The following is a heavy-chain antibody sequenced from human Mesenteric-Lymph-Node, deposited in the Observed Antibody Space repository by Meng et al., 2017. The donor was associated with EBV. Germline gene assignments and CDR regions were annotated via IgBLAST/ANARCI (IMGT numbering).Heavy chain of an antibody. J-gene: IGHJ4*02. V-gene: IGHV6-1*01. CDR3: SRESWRAFDY. CDR1: GDSVSNTNVA. Sequence: QVQLPQPGPGLVKPSQTLSLTCAISGDSVSNTNVAWNWIRQSPSRGLEWLGRTYYRSKWYNEYAQSVKGRITINPDTSKSEFSLQLNSVTPDDTAAYYCSRESWRAFDYWGQGTLVTVSS. CDR2: TYYRSKWYN.